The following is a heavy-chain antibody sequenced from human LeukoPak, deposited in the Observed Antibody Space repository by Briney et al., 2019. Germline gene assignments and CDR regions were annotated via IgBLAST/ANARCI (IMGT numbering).Heavy chain of an antibody. D-gene: IGHD1-1*01. CDR3: ARGDQLENNWFDP. CDR2: IYSGGST. Sequence: GGSLRLSCAASGFTVSSNNMSWVRPAPGKGLEWVSVIYSGGSTYYADSVKGRFTISRDNSKNTLYLQMNSLRAEDTAVYYCARGDQLENNWFDPWGRGTLVTVSS. V-gene: IGHV3-53*01. J-gene: IGHJ5*02. CDR1: GFTVSSNN.